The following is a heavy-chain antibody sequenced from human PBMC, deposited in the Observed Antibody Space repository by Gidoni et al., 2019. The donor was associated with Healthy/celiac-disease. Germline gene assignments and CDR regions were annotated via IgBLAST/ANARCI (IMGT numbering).Heavy chain of an antibody. Sequence: QVQLVESGGGVVQPGRSLRLSCAASGFTFSSYGMHWVRQAPGQGLEWVAVISYDGSKKYYADSVKGRFTISRDNSKNTLYLQMNSLRAEDTAVYYCAKDLYVAGELWGCMDVWGQGTTVTVSS. V-gene: IGHV3-30*18. CDR1: GFTFSSYG. CDR2: ISYDGSKK. CDR3: AKDLYVAGELWGCMDV. J-gene: IGHJ6*02. D-gene: IGHD1-7*01.